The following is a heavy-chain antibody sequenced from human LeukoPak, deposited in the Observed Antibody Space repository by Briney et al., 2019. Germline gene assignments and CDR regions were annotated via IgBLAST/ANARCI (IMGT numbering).Heavy chain of an antibody. D-gene: IGHD1-26*01. CDR1: GGSISSYY. J-gene: IGHJ4*02. V-gene: IGHV4-59*01. CDR2: IYYSGST. Sequence: SETLSLTCTVSGGSISSYYWSWIRQPPGKGLEWIGYIYYSGSTNYNPSLKSRVTISVDTSKNQFSLKLSSVTAADTAVYYCARGGSSGYFDYWGQGTLVTVSS. CDR3: ARGGSSGYFDY.